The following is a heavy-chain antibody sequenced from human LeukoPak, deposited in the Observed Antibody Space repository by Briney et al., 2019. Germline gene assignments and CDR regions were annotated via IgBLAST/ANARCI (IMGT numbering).Heavy chain of an antibody. CDR2: ISNDGSNN. CDR1: GFTFSSYA. J-gene: IGHJ4*02. Sequence: GGSLRLSCAASGFTFSSYAIHWVRQPPGKGLEWVTEISNDGSNNSYAYLVKGRFIISRDNSKNTVYLQMSSLRPDDTAMFYCARVTRTGTIMWGPGTQVTVSS. D-gene: IGHD1/OR15-1a*01. V-gene: IGHV3-30*15. CDR3: ARVTRTGTIM.